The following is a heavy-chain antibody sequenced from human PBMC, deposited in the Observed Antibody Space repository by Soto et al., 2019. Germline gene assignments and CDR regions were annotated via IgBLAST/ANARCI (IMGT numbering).Heavy chain of an antibody. Sequence: PGGSLRLSCAVSGFTVNDNYMTWVRQAPGKGLEWVSLIWSNGGTHYADSVKGRFTISRDGSKNTLYLQMTSLGAEDTAIYYCAARSAEAYYYHSSMDVWGQGTTVTVSS. V-gene: IGHV3-53*01. J-gene: IGHJ6*02. CDR2: IWSNGGT. CDR3: AARSAEAYYYHSSMDV. CDR1: GFTVNDNY.